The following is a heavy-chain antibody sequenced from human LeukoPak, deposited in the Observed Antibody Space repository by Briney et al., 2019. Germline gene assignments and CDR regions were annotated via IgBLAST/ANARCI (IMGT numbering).Heavy chain of an antibody. V-gene: IGHV4-59*01. J-gene: IGHJ4*02. Sequence: SETLSLTCTVSGGSISSYYWSWIRQPPGKGLEWIGYIYYSGSTNYNPSLKSRVTISVDTSKNQFSLKLSSVTAADTAVYCCARVGVMVRGVFDYWGQGTLVSVSS. CDR3: ARVGVMVRGVFDY. D-gene: IGHD3-10*01. CDR2: IYYSGST. CDR1: GGSISSYY.